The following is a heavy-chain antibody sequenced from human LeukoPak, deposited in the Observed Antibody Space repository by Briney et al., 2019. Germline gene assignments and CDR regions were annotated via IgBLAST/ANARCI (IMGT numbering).Heavy chain of an antibody. Sequence: GGSLRLSCAASGFTFSGYCMNWVRQAPGKGLEWVSSISTSSSYIYYADSVKGRFTISRDNAKNSLYLQMNSLRAEDTAVYYCATGYADYGGAADYWGQGTLVTVSS. D-gene: IGHD4-17*01. J-gene: IGHJ4*02. V-gene: IGHV3-21*01. CDR2: ISTSSSYI. CDR1: GFTFSGYC. CDR3: ATGYADYGGAADY.